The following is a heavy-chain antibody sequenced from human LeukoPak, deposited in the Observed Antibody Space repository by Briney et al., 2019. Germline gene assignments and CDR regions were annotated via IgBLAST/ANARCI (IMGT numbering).Heavy chain of an antibody. V-gene: IGHV3-74*01. CDR2: IDSDGSGT. CDR1: GLTLSGYW. CDR3: AREVVSIPSYFDS. D-gene: IGHD2-21*01. J-gene: IGHJ4*02. Sequence: GGSLRLSCSASGLTLSGYWMHWVRQIPGKGLVWVSRIDSDGSGTSYADSVKGRFTISRDNSKNTLYLLMNSLIPEDTAVYYCAREVVSIPSYFDSWGQGTLVTVSS.